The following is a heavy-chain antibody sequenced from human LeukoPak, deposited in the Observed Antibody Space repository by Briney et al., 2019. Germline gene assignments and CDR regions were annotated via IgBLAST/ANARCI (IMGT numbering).Heavy chain of an antibody. D-gene: IGHD3-22*01. CDR2: ISSSSSYI. CDR3: ARDRYDSSGYCYDY. V-gene: IGHV3-21*01. CDR1: GFTFSSYS. Sequence: GGSLRLSCAASGFTFSSYSMNWVRQAPGKGLEWVSSISSSSSYIYYADSVKGRFTISRDNTKNSLYLQMNSLRAEDTAVYYCARDRYDSSGYCYDYWGQGTLVTVSS. J-gene: IGHJ4*02.